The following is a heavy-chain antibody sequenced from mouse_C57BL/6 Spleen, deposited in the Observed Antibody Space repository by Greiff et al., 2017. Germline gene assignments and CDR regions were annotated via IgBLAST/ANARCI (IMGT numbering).Heavy chain of an antibody. CDR3: ARSGDYYGSSFDY. D-gene: IGHD1-1*01. J-gene: IGHJ2*01. Sequence: QVQLQQSGAELVRPGASVKLSCKASGYTFTDYYINWVKQRPGQGLEWIARIYPGSGNTYYNEKFKGKATLTAEKSSSTAYMQLSSLTSEDSAVYFCARSGDYYGSSFDYWGQGTTLTVSS. V-gene: IGHV1-76*01. CDR1: GYTFTDYY. CDR2: IYPGSGNT.